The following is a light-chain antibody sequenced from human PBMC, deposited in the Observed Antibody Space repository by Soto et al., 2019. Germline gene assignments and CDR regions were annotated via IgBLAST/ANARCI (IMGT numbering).Light chain of an antibody. J-gene: IGKJ5*01. V-gene: IGKV1-12*01. CDR1: QGISSW. CDR3: QQANSFPLT. CDR2: SAS. Sequence: DIQMTQSPSSVSASVGDRVTITCRASQGISSWLAWCQQKPGRAPKLLIYSASSLHSGVPSRFSGSRSGTDFTLTISSLQPEDFATYYCQQANSFPLTFGQGTRLEIK.